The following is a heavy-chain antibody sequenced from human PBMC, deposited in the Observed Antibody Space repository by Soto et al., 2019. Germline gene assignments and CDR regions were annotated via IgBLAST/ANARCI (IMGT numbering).Heavy chain of an antibody. CDR1: GYTFTSYA. J-gene: IGHJ6*02. D-gene: IGHD3-3*02. V-gene: IGHV1-3*01. Sequence: ASVKVSCKASGYTFTSYAMHWVRQAPGQRLEWMGWINAGNGNTKYSQKFQGRVTITRDTSASTAYMELSSLRSEDTAVYYCAHLLSAPNPFDYGMDVWGQGTTVTVSS. CDR3: AHLLSAPNPFDYGMDV. CDR2: INAGNGNT.